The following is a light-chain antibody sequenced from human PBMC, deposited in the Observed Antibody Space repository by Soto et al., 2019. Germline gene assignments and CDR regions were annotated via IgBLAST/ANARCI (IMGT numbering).Light chain of an antibody. V-gene: IGLV2-23*02. J-gene: IGLJ3*02. CDR1: SSDVGIYNL. Sequence: QYALTQPASVSESPGQSITISCTGTSSDVGIYNLVSWYQQHPGKAPKLMIYEVNKRPSGVSNRFSASKSGNTASLTISGLQAEDEADYYCCSYAGSGTWVFGGGTKLTVL. CDR2: EVN. CDR3: CSYAGSGTWV.